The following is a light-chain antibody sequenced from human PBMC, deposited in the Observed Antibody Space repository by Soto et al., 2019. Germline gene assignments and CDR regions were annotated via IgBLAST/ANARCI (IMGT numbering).Light chain of an antibody. CDR2: EVS. V-gene: IGKV2-30*02. CDR3: MQGIYLPWT. CDR1: QRLVHSDGNTY. Sequence: DVVMTQSPLSLPVTLGQPAAISCRSSQRLVHSDGNTYLNWFQQRPGQSPRRLIYEVSNRDSGVPDRFSGSGSGTDFTLKISRVEAEDVGVYYCMQGIYLPWTFGQGTKVEIK. J-gene: IGKJ1*01.